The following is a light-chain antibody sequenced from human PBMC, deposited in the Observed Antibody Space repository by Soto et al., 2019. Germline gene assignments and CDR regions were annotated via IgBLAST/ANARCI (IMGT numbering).Light chain of an antibody. Sequence: EVVMTQSPATLSVSPGEGVTLSCRASQGIGDTLAWYKHTPGQTTRLLIYDTSTKDTGVPDRVSGSRSGTDVTLTISDLEPADFGLYDCQQRLNWPPGFGQGTKVDIK. J-gene: IGKJ1*01. CDR1: QGIGDT. V-gene: IGKV3D-11*03. CDR3: QQRLNWPPG. CDR2: DTS.